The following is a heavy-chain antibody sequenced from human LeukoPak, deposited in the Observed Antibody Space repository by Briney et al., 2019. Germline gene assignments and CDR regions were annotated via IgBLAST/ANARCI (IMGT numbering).Heavy chain of an antibody. D-gene: IGHD3-10*01. CDR1: VYTFSTYD. CDR2: MNPNTGNT. CDR3: ARGPSRDYGSGSSWFDP. Sequence: ASVKLSCKASVYTFSTYDINWVRQATGQGLEWMGWMNPNTGNTGYAQKIQGRVTMTRNTSINTAYMELSSLRSEDTAVYYCARGPSRDYGSGSSWFDPWGQGTLVTVSS. J-gene: IGHJ5*02. V-gene: IGHV1-8*01.